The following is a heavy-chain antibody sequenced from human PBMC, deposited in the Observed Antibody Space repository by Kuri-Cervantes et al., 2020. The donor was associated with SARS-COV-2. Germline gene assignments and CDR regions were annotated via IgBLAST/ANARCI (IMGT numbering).Heavy chain of an antibody. J-gene: IGHJ4*02. CDR1: GFTFSSYG. V-gene: IGHV3-30*02. Sequence: GGSLRLSCAASGFTFSSYGMHWVRQAPGKGLEWVAFIRYDGSNKYYADSVKGRFTISRDNSKNTLYLQMNSLRAEDTAVYYRAKGIAVAGTGGFDYWGQGTLVTVSS. D-gene: IGHD6-19*01. CDR3: AKGIAVAGTGGFDY. CDR2: IRYDGSNK.